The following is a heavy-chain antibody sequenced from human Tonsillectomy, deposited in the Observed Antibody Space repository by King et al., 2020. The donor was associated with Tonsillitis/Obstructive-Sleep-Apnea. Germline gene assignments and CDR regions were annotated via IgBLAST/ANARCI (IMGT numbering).Heavy chain of an antibody. Sequence: LQLQGSGPGLVKPSETLSLTCTVSGGSISNYYWSWIRQPPGKGLEWIAYIYYSGSTYSNPSLKSRVTLSVDTSKNQFSLKLSSVTAADTAVYYCARAGDYDAFDIWGQGTMVTVSS. V-gene: IGHV4-59*01. D-gene: IGHD4-17*01. CDR3: ARAGDYDAFDI. CDR1: GGSISNYY. CDR2: IYYSGST. J-gene: IGHJ3*02.